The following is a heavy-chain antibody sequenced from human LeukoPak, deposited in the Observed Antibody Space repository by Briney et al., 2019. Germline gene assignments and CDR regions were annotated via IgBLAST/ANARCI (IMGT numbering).Heavy chain of an antibody. D-gene: IGHD1-26*01. CDR1: GFTFSSYS. V-gene: IGHV3-23*01. Sequence: PGGSLRLSCVASGFTFSSYSMNWVRQAPGKGLEWVSSIGRDAATFCADSVKGRFTISRDNSRNTLYLQMNSLRAEDTAVYYCAKDYPITIRGVGATPLDYWGQGTLVTVSS. CDR3: AKDYPITIRGVGATPLDY. CDR2: IGRDAAT. J-gene: IGHJ4*02.